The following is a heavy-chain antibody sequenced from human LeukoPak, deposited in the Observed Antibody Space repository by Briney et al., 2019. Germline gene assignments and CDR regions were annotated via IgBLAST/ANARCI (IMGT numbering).Heavy chain of an antibody. V-gene: IGHV3-21*01. CDR2: ISSSSSYI. Sequence: GGSLRLSCAASGFTFSDYSMNWVRQAPGKGMEWDSSISSSSSYIYYADSVKGRFTITRDNAKNSLFLQMNSLRAEDTAVYYCARDTIIVTFGGVGGRAYPDYWGQGTLVTVSS. CDR1: GFTFSDYS. D-gene: IGHD3-16*01. CDR3: ARDTIIVTFGGVGGRAYPDY. J-gene: IGHJ4*02.